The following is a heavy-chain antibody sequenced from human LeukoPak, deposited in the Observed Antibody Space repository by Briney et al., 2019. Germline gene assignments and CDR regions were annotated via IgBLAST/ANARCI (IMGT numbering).Heavy chain of an antibody. CDR2: IIGSGTYT. V-gene: IGHV3-21*01. Sequence: GGSLRLSCAASGFTFSDYSMMWVRLAPGKGLEWVAGIIGSGTYTHYADSVKGRFTISRDNAKNSLYLQMNSLRDEDTAVYYCARYFGDPQGMDVWGQGTTVTVSS. CDR3: ARYFGDPQGMDV. J-gene: IGHJ6*02. CDR1: GFTFSDYS. D-gene: IGHD3-10*01.